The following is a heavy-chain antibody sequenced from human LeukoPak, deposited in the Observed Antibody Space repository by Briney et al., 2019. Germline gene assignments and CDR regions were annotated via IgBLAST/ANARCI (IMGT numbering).Heavy chain of an antibody. D-gene: IGHD4-23*01. CDR2: IYHSGST. Sequence: PSETLSLTCTVSGYSISSGYFWGWIRQPPRKGLEWIGSIYHSGSTYYNPSLKSRVTISVDTSKNQFSLKLSSVTAADTAVYYCARVDGGNSGAAFDIWGQGTMVTVSS. CDR3: ARVDGGNSGAAFDI. CDR1: GYSISSGYF. J-gene: IGHJ3*02. V-gene: IGHV4-38-2*02.